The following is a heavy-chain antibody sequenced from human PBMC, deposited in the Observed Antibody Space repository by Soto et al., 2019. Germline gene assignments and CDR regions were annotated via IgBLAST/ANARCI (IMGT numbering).Heavy chain of an antibody. J-gene: IGHJ4*02. Sequence: SETLSLTCTVSGGSISTYYWTWIRQPPGKGLEWIGYIYYSGSTNYTPSLKSRVIISVDTSKNQFSLKLSSVTAADTAVYYCARQRPYYYGSSGSYYFDCWGQGALVT. CDR2: IYYSGST. CDR3: ARQRPYYYGSSGSYYFDC. D-gene: IGHD3-22*01. V-gene: IGHV4-59*01. CDR1: GGSISTYY.